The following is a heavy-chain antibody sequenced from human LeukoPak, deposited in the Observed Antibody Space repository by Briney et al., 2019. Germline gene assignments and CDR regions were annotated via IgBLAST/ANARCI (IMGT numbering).Heavy chain of an antibody. CDR1: GGSISSSSYY. CDR3: ARTRAAADPYYFDY. V-gene: IGHV4-39*06. J-gene: IGHJ4*02. CDR2: IYYSGST. Sequence: SETLSLTCTVSGGSISSSSYYWGWIRQPPGKGLEWIGSIYYSGSTYYNPSLKSRVTISVDTSKNQFPLKLSSVTAADTAVYYCARTRAAADPYYFDYWGQGTLVTVSS. D-gene: IGHD6-13*01.